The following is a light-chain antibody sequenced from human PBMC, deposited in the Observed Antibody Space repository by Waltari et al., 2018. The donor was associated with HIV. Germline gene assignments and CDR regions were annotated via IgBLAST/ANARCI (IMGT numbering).Light chain of an antibody. Sequence: QSVLTPPPSASGTPGQTVTISCSGSSSNLGNNYVYRYQQLPGTAPKLLIYRNSQRPSGVPDRFSGSKSGTSASLAISGLRSEDEADYYCAAWDDSLGGPVIGGGTKLTVL. CDR3: AAWDDSLGGPV. J-gene: IGLJ3*02. CDR2: RNS. V-gene: IGLV1-47*01. CDR1: SSNLGNNY.